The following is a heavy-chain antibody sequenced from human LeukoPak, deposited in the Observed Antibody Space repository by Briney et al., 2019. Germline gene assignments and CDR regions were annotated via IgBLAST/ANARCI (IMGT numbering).Heavy chain of an antibody. J-gene: IGHJ4*02. CDR2: IYSGGST. Sequence: PGGSLRLSCAASGFTVSSNYVSWVRQAPGKGLEWVSVIYSGGSTYYADSVKGRFTISRDNSKNTLYLQMNSLRAEDTAVYYCAREAATMDFGGIDYWGQGTLVTVSS. CDR3: AREAATMDFGGIDY. CDR1: GFTVSSNY. D-gene: IGHD5-24*01. V-gene: IGHV3-66*01.